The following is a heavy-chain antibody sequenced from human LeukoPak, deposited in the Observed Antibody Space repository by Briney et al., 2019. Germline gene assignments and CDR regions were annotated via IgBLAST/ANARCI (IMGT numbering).Heavy chain of an antibody. CDR2: ISGSDGST. D-gene: IGHD3-10*01. Sequence: TGGTPRLSCAAPGFTFSSFGMTWVRQAQAPGKGLEWVSGISGSDGSTYYADSVKGRFTISRDNSKNTLYLQMNSLRAEDTAVYYCAKNIGGLDYWGQGTLVTVSS. CDR1: GFTFSSFG. V-gene: IGHV3-23*01. J-gene: IGHJ4*02. CDR3: AKNIGGLDY.